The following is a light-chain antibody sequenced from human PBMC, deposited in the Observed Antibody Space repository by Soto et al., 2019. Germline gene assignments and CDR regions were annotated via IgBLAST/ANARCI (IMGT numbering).Light chain of an antibody. Sequence: QSVLTQPPSVPGAPGQRVTISCTGSSSNIGAGYDVHWYQQLPGTAPKLLIYGNSNRPSGVPDRFSGSKSGTSASLAITGLQAEDEADYYCQSYDSSSWVFGGGTKLTVL. CDR2: GNS. CDR3: QSYDSSSWV. CDR1: SSNIGAGYD. J-gene: IGLJ3*02. V-gene: IGLV1-40*01.